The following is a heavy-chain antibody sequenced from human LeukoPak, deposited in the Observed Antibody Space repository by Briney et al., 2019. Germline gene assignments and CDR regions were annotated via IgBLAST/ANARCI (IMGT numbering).Heavy chain of an antibody. J-gene: IGHJ4*02. CDR3: AGGADSSGYYYDLDY. CDR2: IYYSGST. V-gene: IGHV4-59*01. D-gene: IGHD3-22*01. CDR1: GGPISSYY. Sequence: PSETLSLTCTVSGGPISSYYWSWIRQPPGKGLEWIGYIYYSGSTNYNPSLKSRVTISVDTSKNQFSLKLSSVTAADTAVYYCAGGADSSGYYYDLDYWGQGTLVTVSS.